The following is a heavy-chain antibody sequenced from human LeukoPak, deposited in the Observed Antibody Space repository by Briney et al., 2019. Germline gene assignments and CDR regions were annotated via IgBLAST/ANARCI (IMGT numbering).Heavy chain of an antibody. J-gene: IGHJ1*01. V-gene: IGHV3-7*01. CDR1: GFPFSTYY. CDR3: AFLVREPQH. D-gene: IGHD3-10*01. Sequence: GGSLRLSCTVSGFPFSTYYMGWLRQPPGEGLEWVAMINNDGSDKSYVDSLKGRFTISRDNAKNSLFLQMSSLTAEDTAVYYCAFLVREPQHWGRGTLVTVSS. CDR2: INNDGSDK.